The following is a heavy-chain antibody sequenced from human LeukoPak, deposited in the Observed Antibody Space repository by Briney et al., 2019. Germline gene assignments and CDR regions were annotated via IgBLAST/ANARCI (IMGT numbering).Heavy chain of an antibody. D-gene: IGHD3-10*01. V-gene: IGHV3-23*01. CDR3: ARDLRGDEHYHY. CDR1: GITLSNYG. Sequence: PGGSLRLSCGVSGITLSNYGMTWVRQAPGKGLEWVAGLSGSAGGSNYADSVKGRLTISRDNAKNSLYLQMNSLRAEDTAVYYCARDLRGDEHYHYWGQGTLVTLSS. J-gene: IGHJ4*02. CDR2: LSGSAGGS.